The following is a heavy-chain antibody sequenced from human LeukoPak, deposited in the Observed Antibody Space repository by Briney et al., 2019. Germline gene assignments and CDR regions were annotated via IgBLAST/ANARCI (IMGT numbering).Heavy chain of an antibody. V-gene: IGHV3-11*01. CDR2: ISSSGSTI. CDR1: GFTFSDYY. J-gene: IGHJ4*02. CDR3: ARAVSYYYDSSGYYY. D-gene: IGHD3-22*01. Sequence: GGSLRLSCAASGFTFSDYYMSWIRQAPGKGLEWVSYISSSGSTIYYADAVKGRFTISRDNAKNSLYLQMNSLRAEDTAVYYCARAVSYYYDSSGYYYWGQGTLVTVSS.